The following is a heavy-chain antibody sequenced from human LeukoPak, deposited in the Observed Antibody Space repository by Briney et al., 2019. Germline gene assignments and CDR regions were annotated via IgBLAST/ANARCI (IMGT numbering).Heavy chain of an antibody. CDR3: ARGFFDP. CDR1: GGSFSGYY. J-gene: IGHJ5*02. CDR2: INHSGST. Sequence: PSETLSLTCAVYGGSFSGYYWSWIRRPPGKGLEWIGEINHSGSTNYNPSLKSRVTISVDTSKNQFSLKLSSVTAADTAVYYCARGFFDPWGQGTLVTVSS. V-gene: IGHV4-34*01.